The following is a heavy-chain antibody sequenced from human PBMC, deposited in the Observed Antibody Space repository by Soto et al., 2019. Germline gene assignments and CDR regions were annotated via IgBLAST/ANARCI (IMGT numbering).Heavy chain of an antibody. CDR2: FDPEDGET. V-gene: IGHV1-24*01. Sequence: ASVKVSCKVSGYTLTELSMHWVRQAPGKGLEWMGGFDPEDGETIYAQKFQGRVTMTEDTSTDTAYMELSSLRSEDTAVYYCATRGGRALPQWELTIQYGMDVWGQGTTVTVSS. CDR1: GYTLTELS. J-gene: IGHJ6*02. D-gene: IGHD1-26*01. CDR3: ATRGGRALPQWELTIQYGMDV.